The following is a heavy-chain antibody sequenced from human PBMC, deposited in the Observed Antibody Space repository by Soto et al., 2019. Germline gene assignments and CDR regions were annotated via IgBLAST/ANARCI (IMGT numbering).Heavy chain of an antibody. Sequence: GGSLRLSCAASGFTFRSFTMNWVRQAPGKGLEWVSTISSNSAYIYYTDALRGRFTISRDNAKNSLHLQMNSLRAEDTAVYYCTGDASRDSSARGWFDPWGQGTLVTVSS. CDR2: ISSNSAYI. D-gene: IGHD6-13*01. J-gene: IGHJ5*02. CDR3: TGDASRDSSARGWFDP. V-gene: IGHV3-21*01. CDR1: GFTFRSFT.